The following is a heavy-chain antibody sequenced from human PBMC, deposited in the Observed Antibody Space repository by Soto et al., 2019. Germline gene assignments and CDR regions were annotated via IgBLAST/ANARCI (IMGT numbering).Heavy chain of an antibody. CDR3: ARDPRLARPSSFDY. V-gene: IGHV1-3*01. D-gene: IGHD6-6*01. CDR2: INAGNGNT. Sequence: QVQLVQSGAEVKKPGASVKVSCKASGYTFTSYAMHWVRQAPGQRLEWMGWINAGNGNTKYSQKFQGRVTITRDTSASTANMELSSLRSEDTAVYYCARDPRLARPSSFDYWGQGTLVTVSS. J-gene: IGHJ4*02. CDR1: GYTFTSYA.